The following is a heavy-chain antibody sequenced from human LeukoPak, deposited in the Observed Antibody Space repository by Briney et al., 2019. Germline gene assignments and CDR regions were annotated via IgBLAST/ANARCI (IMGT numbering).Heavy chain of an antibody. Sequence: GRSLRLSCAASGFTFSSYAMHWVRQAPGKGLEWVAVISYDGSNKYYADSVKGRFTIPRDNSKNTLYLQMNSLRAEDTAVYYCAREQRMVRGVIIYYFDYWGQGTLVTVSS. D-gene: IGHD3-10*01. J-gene: IGHJ4*02. CDR2: ISYDGSNK. V-gene: IGHV3-30*04. CDR3: AREQRMVRGVIIYYFDY. CDR1: GFTFSSYA.